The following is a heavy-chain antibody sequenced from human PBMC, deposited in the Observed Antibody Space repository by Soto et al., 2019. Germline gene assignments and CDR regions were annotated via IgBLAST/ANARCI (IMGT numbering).Heavy chain of an antibody. D-gene: IGHD6-13*01. CDR3: ARSSGSADWFDP. Sequence: QVQRVQSGAEVKKPGASVKVSCKASGYTFTSYGISWVRQAPGQGLEWMGWISAYNGNTNYATKLQERVIMTTDTTTSTAYMELMSLRSDDTAVYYCARSSGSADWFDPWGQGTLVTVSS. CDR1: GYTFTSYG. J-gene: IGHJ5*02. V-gene: IGHV1-18*01. CDR2: ISAYNGNT.